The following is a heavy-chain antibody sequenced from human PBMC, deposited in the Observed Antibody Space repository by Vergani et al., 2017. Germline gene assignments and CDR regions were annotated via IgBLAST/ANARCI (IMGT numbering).Heavy chain of an antibody. CDR3: ARPSRSEYSSSWGGENYYYYMDV. V-gene: IGHV3-30*03. J-gene: IGHJ6*03. CDR2: ISYDGSNK. Sequence: QVQLVESGGGVVQPGRSLRLSCAASGFTFSSYGMHWVRQAPGKGLEWVAVISYDGSNKYYADSVKGRFTIARDNSKNTLYLQRNSLRGEDTAVYYCARPSRSEYSSSWGGENYYYYMDVWGKGTTVTVSS. D-gene: IGHD6-6*01. CDR1: GFTFSSYG.